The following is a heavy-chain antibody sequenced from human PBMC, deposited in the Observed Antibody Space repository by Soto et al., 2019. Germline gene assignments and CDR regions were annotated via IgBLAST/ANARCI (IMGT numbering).Heavy chain of an antibody. V-gene: IGHV4-34*01. D-gene: IGHD5-12*01. CDR3: ARVSGGYGGFVWFDP. CDR1: GGSFSCYY. CDR2: INHSGST. J-gene: IGHJ5*02. Sequence: SETLSLTCAVYGGSFSCYYWSWIRQPPGKGLEWIGEINHSGSTNYNPSLKSRVTISVDTSKNQFSLKLSSVTAADTAVYYCARVSGGYGGFVWFDPWGQGTLVTVSS.